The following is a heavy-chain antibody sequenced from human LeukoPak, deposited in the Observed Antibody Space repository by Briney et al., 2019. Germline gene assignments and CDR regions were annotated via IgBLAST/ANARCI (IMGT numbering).Heavy chain of an antibody. D-gene: IGHD2-15*01. CDR3: ARLVYCSGGTCYWIFDY. CDR2: IYYSGST. J-gene: IGHJ4*02. Sequence: KPSETLSLTCAVYGGSFSGHYWSWIRQPPGKGLEWIGYIYYSGSTNYNPSLKSRVTISVDTSKNQFSLKVSSVTAADTAMYYRARLVYCSGGTCYWIFDYWGQGTLVTVSS. CDR1: GGSFSGHY. V-gene: IGHV4-59*11.